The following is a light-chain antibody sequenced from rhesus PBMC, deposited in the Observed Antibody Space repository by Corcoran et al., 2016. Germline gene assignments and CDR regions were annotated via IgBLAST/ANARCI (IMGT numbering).Light chain of an antibody. J-gene: IGKJ1*01. Sequence: DIVMTQTPLSLPVTPGEPASISCRSSQSLLDSEDGNTYLDWYLQKPGQSPRPLIYEVSTRASGGPDRVSGRGSEPDLKLKISRVEAEDVWVYYCMQYTHIPWTFGQGTKVEIK. V-gene: IGKV2-86*01. CDR3: MQYTHIPWT. CDR1: QSLLDSEDGNTY. CDR2: EVS.